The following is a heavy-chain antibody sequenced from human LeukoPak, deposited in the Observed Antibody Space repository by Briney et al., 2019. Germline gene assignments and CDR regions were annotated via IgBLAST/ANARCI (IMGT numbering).Heavy chain of an antibody. D-gene: IGHD6-19*01. V-gene: IGHV3-74*01. CDR2: IKTDGSTT. Sequence: PGGSLRLSCAASGFTFSNYWMHWVRQAPGKGLVWVSRIKTDGSTTSYADSVKGRFTISRDNAKNMAYLQMNSLRAEDTAVYYCVRGYNSGNDYWGQGTLVTVSS. CDR3: VRGYNSGNDY. CDR1: GFTFSNYW. J-gene: IGHJ4*02.